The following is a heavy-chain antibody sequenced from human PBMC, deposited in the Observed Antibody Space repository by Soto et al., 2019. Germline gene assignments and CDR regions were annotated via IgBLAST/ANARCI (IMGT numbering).Heavy chain of an antibody. D-gene: IGHD5-18*01. CDR3: ARGAADTAMVDS. CDR1: GGSIRSYY. V-gene: IGHV4-59*01. CDR2: IFYSGST. Sequence: SETLSLTCTVSGGSIRSYYWTWIRQPPGKGLEWLGYIFYSGSTFYNPSLKSRVTISIHTSKSQFSLQLTSVTAADTAVHYCARGAADTAMVDSWGQGTLVTVPQ. J-gene: IGHJ4*02.